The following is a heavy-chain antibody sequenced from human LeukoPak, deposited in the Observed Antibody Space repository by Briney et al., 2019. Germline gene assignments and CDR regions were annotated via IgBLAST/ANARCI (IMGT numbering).Heavy chain of an antibody. D-gene: IGHD6-6*01. V-gene: IGHV4-59*01. CDR1: GGSISSYY. J-gene: IGHJ2*01. Sequence: KPSETLSLTCTVSGGSISSYYWSWIRQPPGKGLEWIGYIYYSGSTNYNPSLKSRVTISVDTSKNQFSLKLSSVTAADTAVYYCARPQTSDWYFDLWGRGTLVTVSS. CDR3: ARPQTSDWYFDL. CDR2: IYYSGST.